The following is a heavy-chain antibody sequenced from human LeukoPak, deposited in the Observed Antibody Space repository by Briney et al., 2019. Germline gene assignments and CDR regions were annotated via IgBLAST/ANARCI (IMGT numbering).Heavy chain of an antibody. J-gene: IGHJ6*02. CDR3: ARAGGQLLFPYYYGMDV. V-gene: IGHV3-53*04. Sequence: GGSLRLSCAASGFTVSSNYMSWVRQAPGKGLEWVSVIYSGGSTYYADSVKGRFTISRHNSKNTLYLQMNSLRAEDTAVYSCARAGGQLLFPYYYGMDVWGQRTTVTVSS. D-gene: IGHD2-2*01. CDR1: GFTVSSNY. CDR2: IYSGGST.